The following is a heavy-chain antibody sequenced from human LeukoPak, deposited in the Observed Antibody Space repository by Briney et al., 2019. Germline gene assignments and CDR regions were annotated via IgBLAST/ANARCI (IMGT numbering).Heavy chain of an antibody. CDR1: RGTFSSYA. J-gene: IGHJ4*02. D-gene: IGHD1-26*01. V-gene: IGHV1-69*13. CDR2: IIPIFGTA. CDR3: ARDGTSYGSYRGS. Sequence: SVKVSCKASRGTFSSYAISWVRQAPGQGLEWMGGIIPIFGTANYAQKFQGRVTITADESTSTAYMELSSLRSEDTAVYYCARDGTSYGSYRGSWGQGTLVTVSS.